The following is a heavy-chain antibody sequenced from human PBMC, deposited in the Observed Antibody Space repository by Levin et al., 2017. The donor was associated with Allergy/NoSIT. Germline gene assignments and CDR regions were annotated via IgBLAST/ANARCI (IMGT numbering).Heavy chain of an antibody. V-gene: IGHV3-23*01. CDR1: GFTFSSYA. J-gene: IGHJ4*02. CDR3: AKDQHRRIAVAGIDY. Sequence: LSLTCAASGFTFSSYAMSWVRQAPGKGLEWVSAISGSGGSTYYADSVKGRFTISRDNSKNTLYLQMNSLRAEDTAVYYCAKDQHRRIAVAGIDYWGQGTLVTVSS. D-gene: IGHD6-19*01. CDR2: ISGSGGST.